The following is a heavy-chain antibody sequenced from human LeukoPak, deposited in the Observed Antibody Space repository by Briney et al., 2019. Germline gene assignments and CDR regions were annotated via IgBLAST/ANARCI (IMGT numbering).Heavy chain of an antibody. D-gene: IGHD2-2*01. CDR2: IYYSGST. J-gene: IGHJ3*02. V-gene: IGHV4-59*08. Sequence: SETLSLTCTVSGGSISSYYWSWIRQPPGKGLEWIGYIYYSGSTNYNPSLKSRVTISVDTSKNQFSLKLSSVTAADTAVYYCARVGVKVVPAATAYAFDIWGQGTMVTVSS. CDR3: ARVGVKVVPAATAYAFDI. CDR1: GGSISSYY.